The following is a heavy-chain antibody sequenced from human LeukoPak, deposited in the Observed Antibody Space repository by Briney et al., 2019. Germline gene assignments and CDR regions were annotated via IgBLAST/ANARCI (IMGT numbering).Heavy chain of an antibody. Sequence: PGGSLRLSCAASGFTFSDYYMNWIRQAPGKGLEWVSYISSGSSSTNYADSVKGRFTISRDNAKNSLYLQMNSLRAEDTAVYFCATSHYDSSGYLHYFDYWGQGTLVTVSS. CDR3: ATSHYDSSGYLHYFDY. J-gene: IGHJ4*02. V-gene: IGHV3-11*06. CDR1: GFTFSDYY. CDR2: ISSGSSST. D-gene: IGHD3-22*01.